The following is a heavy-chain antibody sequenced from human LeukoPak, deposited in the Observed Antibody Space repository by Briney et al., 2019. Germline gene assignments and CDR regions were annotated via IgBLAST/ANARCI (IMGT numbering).Heavy chain of an antibody. CDR3: TTDRPSYYDSSGSYYFDY. CDR1: GFTFSSYA. Sequence: GGSLRLSCAASGFTFSSYAMSWVRQAPGKGLEWVSAISGSGGSTYYADSVKGRFTISRDNSKNTLYLQMNSLKTEDTAVYCCTTDRPSYYDSSGSYYFDYWGQGTLVTVSS. D-gene: IGHD3-22*01. V-gene: IGHV3-23*01. CDR2: ISGSGGST. J-gene: IGHJ4*02.